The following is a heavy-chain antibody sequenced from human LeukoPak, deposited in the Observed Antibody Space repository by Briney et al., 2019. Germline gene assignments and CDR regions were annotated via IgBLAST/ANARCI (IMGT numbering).Heavy chain of an antibody. J-gene: IGHJ6*02. CDR1: GYTFTSYD. CDR3: ARGRGRFLEWLTAGDYYYYGMDV. V-gene: IGHV1-8*01. D-gene: IGHD3-3*01. CDR2: MNPNSGNT. Sequence: ASVKVSCKASGYTFTSYDINWVRQATGQGLEWMGWMNPNSGNTGYAQKFQGRVTMTRNTSISTAYMELSSLRSEDTAVYYCARGRGRFLEWLTAGDYYYYGMDVWGQGTTVTVSS.